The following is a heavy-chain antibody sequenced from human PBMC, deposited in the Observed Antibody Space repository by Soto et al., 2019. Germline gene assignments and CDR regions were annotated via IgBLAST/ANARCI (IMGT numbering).Heavy chain of an antibody. Sequence: GASVKVSCKASGYTFTSYGISWVRQAPGQGLEWMGWISVYNGNTNYAQKLQGRVTMTTDTSTSTAYMELRSLRSDGTAVYYCARDQAPYRYYYDSSGYTNFDYWGQGTLVTVSS. V-gene: IGHV1-18*01. CDR1: GYTFTSYG. CDR3: ARDQAPYRYYYDSSGYTNFDY. CDR2: ISVYNGNT. D-gene: IGHD3-22*01. J-gene: IGHJ4*02.